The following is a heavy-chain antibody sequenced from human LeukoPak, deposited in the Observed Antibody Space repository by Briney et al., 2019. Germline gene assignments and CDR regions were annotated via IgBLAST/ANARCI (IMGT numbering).Heavy chain of an antibody. J-gene: IGHJ4*02. CDR3: VRDHYWAFDY. D-gene: IGHD2-8*02. CDR1: GFIFSDYS. V-gene: IGHV3-48*01. Sequence: GGSLRLSCEASGFIFSDYSMNWVRQAPGKGLEWISYIRGSSSDITYADSVKGRFTIYRDDAKSSLYLQMGSLRAEDTAVYYCVRDHYWAFDYWGQGILVTVSS. CDR2: IRGSSSDI.